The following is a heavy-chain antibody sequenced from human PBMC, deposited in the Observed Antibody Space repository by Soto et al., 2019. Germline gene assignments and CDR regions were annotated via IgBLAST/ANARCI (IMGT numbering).Heavy chain of an antibody. CDR1: GGSISSGGYY. CDR2: IYYSGST. V-gene: IGHV4-31*03. J-gene: IGHJ4*02. Sequence: SETLSLTCTVSGGSISSGGYYWSWIRQHPGKGLEWIGYIYYSGSTYYNPSLKSRVTISVDTSKNQFSLKLSSVTAADTAVYYCAREVRRAVADYFDYWGQGTLVTVSS. D-gene: IGHD6-19*01. CDR3: AREVRRAVADYFDY.